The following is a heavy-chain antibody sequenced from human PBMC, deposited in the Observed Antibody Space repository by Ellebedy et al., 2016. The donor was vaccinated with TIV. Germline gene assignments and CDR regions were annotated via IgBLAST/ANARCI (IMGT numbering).Heavy chain of an antibody. D-gene: IGHD4-17*01. J-gene: IGHJ4*02. CDR3: ATWETTVNKRHY. CDR2: IHHGGGT. CDR1: GGSSSGYF. V-gene: IGHV4-34*01. Sequence: MPGGSLRLSCAVYGGSSSGYFWSWFRQPPGKGLEWIGEIHHGGGTTYNPSLKSRVTISDDRSKNQFSLRLNSVTAAATAVYYCATWETTVNKRHYWGQGTLVIVSS.